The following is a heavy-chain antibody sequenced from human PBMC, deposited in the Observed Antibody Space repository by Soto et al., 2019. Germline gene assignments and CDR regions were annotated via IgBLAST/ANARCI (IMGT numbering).Heavy chain of an antibody. CDR1: GYTFTSYG. V-gene: IGHV1-18*01. Sequence: QVQLVQSGAEVKKPGASVKVSCKASGYTFTSYGISWVRQAPGQGLEWMGWISAYNGNTNYAKKLQGRVTMTTDSSKNTAYMELRSLRSDDTAVYYCARGNSRSYYNVRYYYYYMDVWGKGTTVTVSS. CDR2: ISAYNGNT. J-gene: IGHJ6*03. D-gene: IGHD3-10*01. CDR3: ARGNSRSYYNVRYYYYYMDV.